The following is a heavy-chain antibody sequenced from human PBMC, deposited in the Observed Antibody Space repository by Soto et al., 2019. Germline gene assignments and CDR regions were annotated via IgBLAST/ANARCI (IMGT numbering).Heavy chain of an antibody. V-gene: IGHV3-48*01. CDR3: AIHPGAVDGRFDP. CDR2: ISSSSSTI. Sequence: GGSLRLSCAASGFTFSSFSMNWVRQAPGKGLDWVSYISSSSSTIYYADSVKGRFTISRDNAENSLYLQMNSLRAEDTAVYYCAIHPGAVDGRFDPWGQGSLVTVSS. CDR1: GFTFSSFS. J-gene: IGHJ5*02. D-gene: IGHD3-10*01.